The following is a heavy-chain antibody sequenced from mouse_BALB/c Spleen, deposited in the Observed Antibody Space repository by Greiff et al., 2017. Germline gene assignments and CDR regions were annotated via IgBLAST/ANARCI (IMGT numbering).Heavy chain of an antibody. V-gene: IGHV3-2*02. CDR3: ARDYEGGAMDY. D-gene: IGHD1-1*01. CDR2: ISYSGST. Sequence: EVKLQQSGPGLVKPSQSLSLTCTVTGYSITSDYAWNWIRQFPGNKLEWMGYISYSGSTSYNPSLKSRISITRDTSKNQFFLQLNSVTTEDTATYYCARDYEGGAMDYWGQGTSVTVSS. J-gene: IGHJ4*01. CDR1: GYSITSDYA.